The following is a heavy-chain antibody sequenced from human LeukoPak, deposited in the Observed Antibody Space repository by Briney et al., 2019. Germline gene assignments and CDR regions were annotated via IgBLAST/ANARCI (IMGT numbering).Heavy chain of an antibody. J-gene: IGHJ6*03. V-gene: IGHV3-48*03. CDR2: ISSSGSSI. D-gene: IGHD3-10*01. CDR3: ARVVAGTGGYFSYYYLDV. Sequence: GGSLRPSCATSGFTFSSSEMNWVRQAPGKGLEWVSSISSSGSSINYAESVKGRFTISRDNAKNSLYLQMSSLRAEDTAIYYCARVVAGTGGYFSYYYLDVWGKGTTVTVSS. CDR1: GFTFSSSE.